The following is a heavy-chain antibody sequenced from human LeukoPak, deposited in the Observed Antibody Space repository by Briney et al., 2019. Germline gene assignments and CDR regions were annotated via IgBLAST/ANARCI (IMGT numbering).Heavy chain of an antibody. J-gene: IGHJ4*02. CDR3: VRGDDIGKHPTRAYYFDI. V-gene: IGHV3-23*01. Sequence: GGSLRLSCAASRFTFTRHAMSWVRQAPGKGLEWVSTTGLESVHTLCADSVQGRFTVSRDNSRNTLDLQMDNLTVNDTAIYYCVRGDDIGKHPTRAYYFDIWGQGTLVSVSS. D-gene: IGHD3-10*01. CDR1: RFTFTRHA. CDR2: TGLESVHT.